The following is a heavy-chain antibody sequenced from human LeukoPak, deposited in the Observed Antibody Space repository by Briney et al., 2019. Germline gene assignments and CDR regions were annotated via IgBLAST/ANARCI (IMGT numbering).Heavy chain of an antibody. J-gene: IGHJ5*02. V-gene: IGHV3-7*01. D-gene: IGHD3-10*01. CDR1: GFTFSRYW. CDR3: ARDRLRITMVRGVQPRSWFDP. CDR2: IKEDGSEK. Sequence: GGSLRLSCAASGFTFSRYWMSWVRQAPGKGLEWVANIKEDGSEKYYVDSVKGRFTISRDNAKNSLYLQMNSLRDEDTAVYYCARDRLRITMVRGVQPRSWFDPWGQGTLVTVSS.